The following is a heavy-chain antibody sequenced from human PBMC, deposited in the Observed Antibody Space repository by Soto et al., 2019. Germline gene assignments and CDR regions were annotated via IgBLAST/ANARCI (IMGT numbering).Heavy chain of an antibody. CDR2: INPNGGST. D-gene: IGHD1-1*01. CDR1: GYTFTSSY. CDR3: ARSLMEGDY. Sequence: QVQLVQSGAEVKRPGASVKLSCKASGYTFTSSYIHWARQAPGQGLEWMAIINPNGGSTNYAQKFQGRVTMTRDTSTTTVYMELSSLTSEDTAVYYCARSLMEGDYWGQGTLVTVSS. J-gene: IGHJ4*02. V-gene: IGHV1-46*03.